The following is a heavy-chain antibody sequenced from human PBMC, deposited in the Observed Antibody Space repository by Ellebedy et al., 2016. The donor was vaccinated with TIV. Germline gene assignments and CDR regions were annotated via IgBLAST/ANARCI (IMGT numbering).Heavy chain of an antibody. CDR1: GFSLSTSGMC. CDR2: IDWDDDK. V-gene: IGHV2-70*01. CDR3: ARIRSRYCSGGSCYYFDY. J-gene: IGHJ4*02. Sequence: SGPTLVXPTQTLTLTCTFSGFSLSTSGMCVSWIRQPPGKALEWLALIDWDDDKYYSTSLKTRLTISKDTSKNQVVLTMTNMDPVDTATYYCARIRSRYCSGGSCYYFDYWGQGTLVTVSS. D-gene: IGHD2-15*01.